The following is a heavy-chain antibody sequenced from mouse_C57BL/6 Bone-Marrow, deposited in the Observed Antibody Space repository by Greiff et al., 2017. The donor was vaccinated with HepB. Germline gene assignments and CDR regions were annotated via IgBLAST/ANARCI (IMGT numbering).Heavy chain of an antibody. CDR3: ARQPPVMVTTRYFDG. D-gene: IGHD2-2*01. CDR2: ISNGGGST. Sequence: EVKLVESGGGLVQPGGSLKLSCAASGFTFSDYYMYWVRQTPEKRLEWVAYISNGGGSTYYPDTVKGRFTISRDNAKNTLYLQMSRLKSEDTAMYYCARQPPVMVTTRYFDGWGTGTTVTVSS. CDR1: GFTFSDYY. J-gene: IGHJ1*03. V-gene: IGHV5-12*01.